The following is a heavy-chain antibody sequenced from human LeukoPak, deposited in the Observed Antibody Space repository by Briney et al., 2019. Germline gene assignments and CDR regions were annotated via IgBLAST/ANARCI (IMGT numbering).Heavy chain of an antibody. CDR1: GGSISSSSYY. CDR2: INHSGST. Sequence: SETLSLTCTVSGGSISSSSYYWGWIRQPPGKGLEWIGEINHSGSTNYNPSLKSRVTISVDTSKNQFSLKLSSVTAADTAVYYCARGHSSSGAYYFDYWGQGTLVTVSS. J-gene: IGHJ4*02. D-gene: IGHD6-13*01. CDR3: ARGHSSSGAYYFDY. V-gene: IGHV4-39*07.